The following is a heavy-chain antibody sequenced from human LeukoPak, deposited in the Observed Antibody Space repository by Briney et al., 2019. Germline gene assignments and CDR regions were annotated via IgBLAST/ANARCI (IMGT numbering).Heavy chain of an antibody. CDR1: GGSFSGYY. D-gene: IGHD3-16*01. CDR2: INHSGST. V-gene: IGHV4-34*01. Sequence: ASETLSLTCAVYGGSFSGYYWSWIRQPPGKGLEWIGEINHSGSTNYNPSLKSRVTISVDTSKNQFSLKLSSVTAADTAVYYCARGRLSYFDYWGQGTLVTVSS. CDR3: ARGRLSYFDY. J-gene: IGHJ4*02.